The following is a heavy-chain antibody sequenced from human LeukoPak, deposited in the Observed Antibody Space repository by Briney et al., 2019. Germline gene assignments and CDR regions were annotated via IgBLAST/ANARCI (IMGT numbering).Heavy chain of an antibody. D-gene: IGHD3-10*02. V-gene: IGHV3-48*03. CDR1: GFTFTDYE. J-gene: IGHJ6*04. CDR3: AELGITMIGGV. Sequence: GGSLRLSCAASGFTFTDYEMTWVRQAPGKGLEWISYISASGSRRTYADSVKGRFTISRDNAKNSLYLQMNSLRAEDTAVYYCAELGITMIGGVWGKGTTVTISS. CDR2: ISASGSRR.